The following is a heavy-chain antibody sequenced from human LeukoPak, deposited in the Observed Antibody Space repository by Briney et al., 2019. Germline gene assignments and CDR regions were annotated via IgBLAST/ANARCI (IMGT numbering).Heavy chain of an antibody. V-gene: IGHV4-39*01. Sequence: SETLSLTCTVSGGSTSSNNNYWGWIRQPPGKALEWIGSIYYSGSTYYNPSLKSRVTVSVDTSKNEFSLKLTSVTAADTAVYYCARHYYDYSAGRGYLDYWGQGTLVTVSS. CDR1: GGSTSSNNNY. CDR3: ARHYYDYSAGRGYLDY. J-gene: IGHJ4*02. D-gene: IGHD3-22*01. CDR2: IYYSGST.